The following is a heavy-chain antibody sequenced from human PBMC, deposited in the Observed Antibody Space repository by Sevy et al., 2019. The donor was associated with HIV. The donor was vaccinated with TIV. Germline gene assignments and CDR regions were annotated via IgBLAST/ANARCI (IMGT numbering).Heavy chain of an antibody. CDR1: GFTFSTYT. D-gene: IGHD6-6*01. Sequence: GGSLRLSCAASGFTFSTYTMSWVRQAPGKGLEWVSAISGSGDDTYYAGSVKGRFTISRDNSKNTLYLQMNSLRAEDMVVYYCAKPPYSSSSFDYWGQGTLVTVSS. J-gene: IGHJ4*02. CDR3: AKPPYSSSSFDY. V-gene: IGHV3-23*01. CDR2: ISGSGDDT.